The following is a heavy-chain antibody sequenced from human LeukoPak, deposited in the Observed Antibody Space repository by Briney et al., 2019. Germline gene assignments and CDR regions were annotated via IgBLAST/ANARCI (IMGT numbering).Heavy chain of an antibody. CDR1: GGSISSYY. V-gene: IGHV4-4*07. Sequence: KPSETLSLTCTVSGGSISSYYWSWIRLPAGKGLEWIGRIYTSGSTNYNPSLKSRVTMSVDTSKNQFSLKLSSVTAADTAVYYCARVSTKPSRSTVTRIDNWFDPWGQGTLVTVSS. CDR3: ARVSTKPSRSTVTRIDNWFDP. D-gene: IGHD4-17*01. CDR2: IYTSGST. J-gene: IGHJ5*02.